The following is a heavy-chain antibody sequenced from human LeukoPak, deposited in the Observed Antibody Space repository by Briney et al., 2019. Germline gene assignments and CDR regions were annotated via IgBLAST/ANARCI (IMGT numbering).Heavy chain of an antibody. J-gene: IGHJ4*02. V-gene: IGHV3-23*01. Sequence: GGSLRLSCAASGFTFDDYAMPWVRQAPGKGLEWVSAISGSGGSTYYADSVKGRFTISRDNSKNTLYLQMNSLRAEDTAVYYCAKEGYYYDSSGSHFDYWGQGTLVTVSS. CDR1: GFTFDDYA. D-gene: IGHD3-22*01. CDR2: ISGSGGST. CDR3: AKEGYYYDSSGSHFDY.